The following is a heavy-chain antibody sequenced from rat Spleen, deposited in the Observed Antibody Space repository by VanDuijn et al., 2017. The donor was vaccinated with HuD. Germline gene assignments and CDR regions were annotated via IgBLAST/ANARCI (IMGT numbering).Heavy chain of an antibody. CDR3: ARQDTSGYENWFTY. CDR1: GFTFSDFG. Sequence: EVQLVESGGGLVQPGRSLKVSCAASGFTFSDFGMAWVRQAPTKGLEWVASISPSGGGTYYRDSVKGRFTVSRDNTRNTQFLQMDSLRSEDTATYYCARQDTSGYENWFTYWGQGTLVTVSS. D-gene: IGHD4-3*01. J-gene: IGHJ3*01. CDR2: ISPSGGGT. V-gene: IGHV5S13*01.